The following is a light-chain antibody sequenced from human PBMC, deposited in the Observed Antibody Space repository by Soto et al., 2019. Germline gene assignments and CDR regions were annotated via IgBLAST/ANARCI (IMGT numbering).Light chain of an antibody. V-gene: IGKV3-20*01. CDR1: QSVSSSY. J-gene: IGKJ4*01. Sequence: EIVLTQSPGTLSLSPGERATLSCRASQSVSSSYLAWYQQKPGQAPRLLIYGASSRATGIQDRFSGSGSGTDFTLTISRLEPEDFAVYYCQQYGISPTFCGGTKVEIK. CDR2: GAS. CDR3: QQYGISPT.